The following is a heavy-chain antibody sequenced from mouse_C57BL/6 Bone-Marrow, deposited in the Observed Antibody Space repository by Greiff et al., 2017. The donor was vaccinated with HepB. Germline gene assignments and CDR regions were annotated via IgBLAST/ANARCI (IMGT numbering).Heavy chain of an antibody. J-gene: IGHJ2*01. V-gene: IGHV1-39*01. D-gene: IGHD2-12*01. Sequence: VQLKQSGPELVKPGASVKISCKASGYSFTDYNMNWVKQSNGKSLEWIGVINPNYGTTSYNQKFKVKATLTVDQSSSTAYMQLNSLTSEDAAVYYCARAPLRPGENYFDDWGQGTTLTVSS. CDR1: GYSFTDYN. CDR2: INPNYGTT. CDR3: ARAPLRPGENYFDD.